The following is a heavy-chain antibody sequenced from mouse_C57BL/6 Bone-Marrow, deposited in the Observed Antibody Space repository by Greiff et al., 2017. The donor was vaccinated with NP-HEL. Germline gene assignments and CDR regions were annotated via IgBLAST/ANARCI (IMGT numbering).Heavy chain of an antibody. Sequence: EVKLQESGPGLVKPSQSLSLTCSVTGYSITSGYYWNWIRQFPGNKLEWMGYISYDGSNNYNPSLKNRISITRDTSKNQFFLKLNSLTTEDTATYYCAIYDGYKDYWGQGTTLTVSS. CDR1: GYSITSGYY. D-gene: IGHD2-3*01. J-gene: IGHJ2*01. V-gene: IGHV3-6*01. CDR3: AIYDGYKDY. CDR2: ISYDGSN.